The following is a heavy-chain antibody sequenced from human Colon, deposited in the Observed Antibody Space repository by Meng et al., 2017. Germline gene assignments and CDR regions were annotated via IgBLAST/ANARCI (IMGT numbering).Heavy chain of an antibody. CDR2: VSGSGGST. CDR1: GFTFGSYD. V-gene: IGHV3-23*01. J-gene: IGHJ4*02. CDR3: AKYLSRDNCGHCYVLDY. D-gene: IGHD2-2*03. Sequence: GGSLRLSCAASGFTFGSYDMSWVRQAPGKGLEWVSSVSGSGGSTVYADSVKGRFTISRDNSKNTLFLQMNSLRAEDTAVYYCAKYLSRDNCGHCYVLDYWGQGTLVTVSS.